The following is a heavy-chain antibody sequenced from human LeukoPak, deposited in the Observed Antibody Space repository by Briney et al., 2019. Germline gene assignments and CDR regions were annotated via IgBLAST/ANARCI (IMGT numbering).Heavy chain of an antibody. V-gene: IGHV4-61*02. D-gene: IGHD3-22*01. CDR2: IYTSGIT. Sequence: SQTLSLTCTVSGGSISSGSYYWSWIRQPAGKGLEWIGRIYTSGITNYNPSLKSRVTISVDTSKNQFSLKLSSVTAADTAVYYCARSGYDSSGYYSDYWGQGTLVTVSS. J-gene: IGHJ4*02. CDR3: ARSGYDSSGYYSDY. CDR1: GGSISSGSYY.